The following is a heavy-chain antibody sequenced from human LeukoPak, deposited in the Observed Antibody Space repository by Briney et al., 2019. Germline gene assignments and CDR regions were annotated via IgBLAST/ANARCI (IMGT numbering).Heavy chain of an antibody. CDR3: ARGPLYTESFARTWFDA. V-gene: IGHV4-34*01. D-gene: IGHD1-26*01. Sequence: PSETLSLTCTVYGGSFSGYYWSWIRQPPGKGLEWIGSIYYSGNSYNNPSLKGRVTISIDTSTSQFSLELRSVTAADTAVYFCARGPLYTESFARTWFDAWGRGTVVTVSS. CDR2: IYYSGNS. CDR1: GGSFSGYY. J-gene: IGHJ5*02.